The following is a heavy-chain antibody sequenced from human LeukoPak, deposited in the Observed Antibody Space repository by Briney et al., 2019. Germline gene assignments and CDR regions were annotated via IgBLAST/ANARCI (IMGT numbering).Heavy chain of an antibody. V-gene: IGHV3-11*01. CDR3: ARSRITIFGVVKGANMDV. D-gene: IGHD3-3*01. CDR2: ISSSGSTI. CDR1: GFTFSDYY. Sequence: GGSLRLSCAASGFTFSDYYMSWIRQAPGKGLEWVSYISSSGSTIYYADAVKGRFTISRDNAKNSVYLQMNSLRAEDTAVYYCARSRITIFGVVKGANMDVWGQGTTVTVSS. J-gene: IGHJ6*02.